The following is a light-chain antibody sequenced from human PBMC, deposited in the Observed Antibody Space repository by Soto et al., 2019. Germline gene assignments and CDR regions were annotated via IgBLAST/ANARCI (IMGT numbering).Light chain of an antibody. J-gene: IGKJ4*01. CDR2: GAS. V-gene: IGKV3-20*01. Sequence: EIVLTQSPGTLSLSPGERATLSCRASQSVSSTYLAWYQQKPGQAPGLLLYGASNRASGIPDRFAGSGSGTDFTLTISRLEPEDFEVYYCQQYGTSPPTLGGGTKVDI. CDR3: QQYGTSPPT. CDR1: QSVSSTY.